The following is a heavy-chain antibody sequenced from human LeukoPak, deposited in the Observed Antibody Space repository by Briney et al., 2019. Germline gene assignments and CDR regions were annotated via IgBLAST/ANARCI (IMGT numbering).Heavy chain of an antibody. CDR2: IYTSGST. V-gene: IGHV4-4*07. CDR3: ARDSVPAALYGMDV. D-gene: IGHD2-2*01. J-gene: IGHJ6*02. Sequence: PSETLSLTCTVSGVSISSYYWSWIRQPAGKGLEWIGRIYTSGSTNYNPSLKSRVTMSVDTSKNQFSLKLSSVTAADTAVYYCARDSVPAALYGMDVWGQETTVTVSS. CDR1: GVSISSYY.